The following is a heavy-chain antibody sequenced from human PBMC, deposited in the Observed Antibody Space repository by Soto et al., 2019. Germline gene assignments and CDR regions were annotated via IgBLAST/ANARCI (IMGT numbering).Heavy chain of an antibody. CDR2: ISAYNGNT. V-gene: IGHV1-18*01. CDR3: ARDIVVVPAAMLDYYYGMDV. CDR1: GYTFTSYG. D-gene: IGHD2-2*01. J-gene: IGHJ6*02. Sequence: QVQLVQSGAEVKKPGASVKVSCKASGYTFTSYGISWVRQAPGQGLEWMGWISAYNGNTNYAQKLQGRVTMTTDTSTSTDYMELRSLRSDDTAVYYCARDIVVVPAAMLDYYYGMDVWGQGTTVTVSS.